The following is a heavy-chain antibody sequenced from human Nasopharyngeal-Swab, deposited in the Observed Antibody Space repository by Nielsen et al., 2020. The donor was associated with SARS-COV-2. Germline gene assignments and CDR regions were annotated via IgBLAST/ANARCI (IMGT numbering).Heavy chain of an antibody. CDR2: INHSGST. CDR3: ARGPVEVTDFWYYYYYMDV. V-gene: IGHV4-34*01. J-gene: IGHJ6*03. Sequence: ESLKISCAASGFTFSSYAMHWVRQAPGKGLEWIGEINHSGSTNYNPSLKSRVTISVDTSKNQFSLKLSSVTAADTAVYYCARGPVEVTDFWYYYYYMDVWGKGTTVTVSS. D-gene: IGHD3/OR15-3a*01. CDR1: GFTFSSYA.